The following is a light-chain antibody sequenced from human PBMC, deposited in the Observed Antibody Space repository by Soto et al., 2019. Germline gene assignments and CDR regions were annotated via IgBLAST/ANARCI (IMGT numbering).Light chain of an antibody. CDR2: AAS. CDR1: QSISSSY. CDR3: QQYTDWPIT. Sequence: EIVLTQSPGTLSLSPGKRATLSCRASQSISSSYLAWYQQRPGQAPRLLIYAASTRATAVPDRFSGSGSGTDFTLTITSLQSDDFAVYFCQQYTDWPITFGQGTRLEIK. J-gene: IGKJ5*01. V-gene: IGKV3-20*01.